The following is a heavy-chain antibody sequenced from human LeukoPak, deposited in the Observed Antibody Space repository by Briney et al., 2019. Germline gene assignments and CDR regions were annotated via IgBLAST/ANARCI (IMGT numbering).Heavy chain of an antibody. Sequence: TGGSLRLSCAASGFSFSGYGMHWVRQAPGKGLEWVAFIRYDGSNGYYADSVKGRSTISRDKSKNTLSLQMNGLRVEDTAVYYCAKVMPPGRIRFYSYYMDVWGKGTTVTVS. CDR2: IRYDGSNG. J-gene: IGHJ6*03. V-gene: IGHV3-30*02. CDR3: AKVMPPGRIRFYSYYMDV. D-gene: IGHD2-15*01. CDR1: GFSFSGYG.